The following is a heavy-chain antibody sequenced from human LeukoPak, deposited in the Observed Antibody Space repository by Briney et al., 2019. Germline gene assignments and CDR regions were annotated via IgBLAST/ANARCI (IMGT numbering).Heavy chain of an antibody. Sequence: ASVKVSCKASGYTFTSYDINWVRQATGQGLEWMGWMNPNSGNTGYAQKLQGRVTMTTDTSTSTAYMELRSLRSDDTAVYYCARDLKITYSSSSFGDWGQGTLVTVSS. CDR2: MNPNSGNT. J-gene: IGHJ4*02. CDR3: ARDLKITYSSSSFGD. D-gene: IGHD6-13*01. V-gene: IGHV1-8*02. CDR1: GYTFTSYD.